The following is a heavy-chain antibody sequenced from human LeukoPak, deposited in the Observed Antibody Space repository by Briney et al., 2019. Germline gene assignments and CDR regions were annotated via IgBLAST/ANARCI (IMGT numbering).Heavy chain of an antibody. V-gene: IGHV1-8*02. J-gene: IGHJ6*02. CDR3: ARGKRRTIFGVVTAYGMDV. CDR2: MNPNSGNT. CDR1: GYTFTTYG. D-gene: IGHD3-3*01. Sequence: ASVKVSCKASGYTFTTYGMNWVRQVPGQGLEWMGWMNPNSGNTGYAQKFQGRVTMTRNTSISTAYMELSSLRSEDTAVYYCARGKRRTIFGVVTAYGMDVWGQGTTVTVSS.